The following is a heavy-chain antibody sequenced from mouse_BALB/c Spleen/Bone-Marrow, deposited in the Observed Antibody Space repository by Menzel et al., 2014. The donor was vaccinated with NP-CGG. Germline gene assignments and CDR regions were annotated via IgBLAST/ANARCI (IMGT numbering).Heavy chain of an antibody. J-gene: IGHJ3*01. D-gene: IGHD1-1*01. V-gene: IGHV14-3*02. CDR2: IDPANGNT. CDR3: ANYYYGSSLFAY. Sequence: EVQGVESGAELVKPGASVKLSCTASGFSIKDTYMHWVKQRPEQGLEWIGRIDPANGNTKYDPKFQGKATITADTSSNTAYLQLSSLTSEDTAVYYCANYYYGSSLFAYWGQGTLVTVSA. CDR1: GFSIKDTY.